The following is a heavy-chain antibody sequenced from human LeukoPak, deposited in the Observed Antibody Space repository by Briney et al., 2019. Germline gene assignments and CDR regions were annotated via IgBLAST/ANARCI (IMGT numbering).Heavy chain of an antibody. CDR1: GGSFRGYY. CDR2: INHSGST. Sequence: SETLSLTCAVYGGSFRGYYWRWIRQPPGKGLEWIGEINHSGSTNYNPSLKSRVTISVDTSKNQFSLKLSSVTAADTAVYYCARGGGSDRDIVVVPAADYGYWGQGTLVTVSS. CDR3: ARGGGSDRDIVVVPAADYGY. J-gene: IGHJ4*02. V-gene: IGHV4-34*01. D-gene: IGHD2-2*01.